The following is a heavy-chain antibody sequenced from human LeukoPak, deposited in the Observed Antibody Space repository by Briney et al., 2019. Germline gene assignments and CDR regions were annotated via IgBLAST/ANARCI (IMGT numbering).Heavy chain of an antibody. CDR2: IYYSGST. Sequence: SETLSLTCTVSGGSISSYYWSWIRQPPGKGLEWIGYIYYSGSTNYDPSLKSRVTISVDTSKNQFSLKLSSVTAADTAVYYCARQRGYFDYWGQGTLVSVSS. CDR1: GGSISSYY. V-gene: IGHV4-59*08. D-gene: IGHD3-10*01. CDR3: ARQRGYFDY. J-gene: IGHJ4*02.